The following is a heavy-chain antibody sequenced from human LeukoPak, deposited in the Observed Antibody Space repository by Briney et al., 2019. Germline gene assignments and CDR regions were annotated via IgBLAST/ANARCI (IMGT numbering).Heavy chain of an antibody. D-gene: IGHD6-19*01. J-gene: IGHJ4*02. Sequence: GGSLRLSCAASGFTFSSYSMNWVRQAPGKGLEWVSSISSSSSYIYCADSVKGRFTISRDNAKNSLYLQMNSLRAEDTAVYYCARTDGYSSGWYDDYWGQGTLVTVSS. V-gene: IGHV3-21*01. CDR1: GFTFSSYS. CDR3: ARTDGYSSGWYDDY. CDR2: ISSSSSYI.